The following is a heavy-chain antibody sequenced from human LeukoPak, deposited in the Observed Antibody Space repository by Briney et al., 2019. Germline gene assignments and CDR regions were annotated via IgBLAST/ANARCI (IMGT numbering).Heavy chain of an antibody. J-gene: IGHJ4*02. V-gene: IGHV4-59*08. D-gene: IGHD5-12*01. CDR2: IYYSGST. CDR3: ARNGYDFIVDY. CDR1: GGSISSYY. Sequence: PSETLSLTCTVSGGSISSYYWNWIRQPPGKGLKWIGYIYYSGSTNYNPSLKSRVTISVDTSKNQFSLKLNSVTAADTAVYYCARNGYDFIVDYWGQGTLVTVSS.